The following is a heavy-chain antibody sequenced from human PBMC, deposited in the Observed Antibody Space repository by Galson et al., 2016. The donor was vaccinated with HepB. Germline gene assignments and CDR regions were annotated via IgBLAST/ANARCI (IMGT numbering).Heavy chain of an antibody. J-gene: IGHJ4*01. CDR2: ISHDGING. CDR3: AKDAAVTLPGVYCEY. D-gene: IGHD4-17*01. Sequence: SLRLSCAASGFIFNSHTMHWVRQETPCKGLEWVASISHDGINGKYADSVRGRFTISRDNSKNTVYMQMSSLRAEDTAVYYCAKDAAVTLPGVYCEYWGHGTLVTVSS. CDR1: GFIFNSHT. V-gene: IGHV3-30*18.